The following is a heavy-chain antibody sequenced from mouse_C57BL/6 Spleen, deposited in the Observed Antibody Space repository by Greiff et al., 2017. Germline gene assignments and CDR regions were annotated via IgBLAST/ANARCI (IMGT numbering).Heavy chain of an antibody. J-gene: IGHJ2*01. CDR2: IYPSDSET. CDR3: ARSRSSSDG. D-gene: IGHD1-1*01. Sequence: QVQLQQPGAELVRPGSSVKLSCKASGYTFTSYWMDWVKQRPGQGLEWIGNIYPSDSETHYNQKFKDKATLTVDKSSSTAYMQLSSLTSEDSAVYYCARSRSSSDGWGQGTTLTASS. V-gene: IGHV1-61*01. CDR1: GYTFTSYW.